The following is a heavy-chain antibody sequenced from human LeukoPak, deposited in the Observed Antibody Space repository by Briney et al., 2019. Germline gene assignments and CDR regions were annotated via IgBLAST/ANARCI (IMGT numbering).Heavy chain of an antibody. CDR2: INPNSGGT. J-gene: IGHJ4*02. D-gene: IGHD5/OR15-5a*01. Sequence: VASVKVSCKASGYTFTGYYMHWVRQAPGQGLEWMGWINPNSGGTNYAQKFQGRVTMTRDTSISAVYMELSRLRSDDTAGYYCARDGTGVYNLVQYWGQGTLVTVSS. V-gene: IGHV1-2*02. CDR1: GYTFTGYY. CDR3: ARDGTGVYNLVQY.